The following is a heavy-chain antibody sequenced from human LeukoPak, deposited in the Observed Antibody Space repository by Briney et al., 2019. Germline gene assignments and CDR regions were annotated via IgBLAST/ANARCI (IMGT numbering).Heavy chain of an antibody. CDR2: INAGNGNT. D-gene: IGHD3-22*01. CDR1: GGTFSSYA. V-gene: IGHV1-3*01. CDR3: ARALKTYDSSGYYHPNWYFDL. Sequence: ASVKVSCKASGGTFSSYAMHWVRQAPGQRLEWMGWINAGNGNTKYSQKFQGRVTITRDTSASTAYMELSSLRSGDTAVYYCARALKTYDSSGYYHPNWYFDLWGRGTLVTVSS. J-gene: IGHJ2*01.